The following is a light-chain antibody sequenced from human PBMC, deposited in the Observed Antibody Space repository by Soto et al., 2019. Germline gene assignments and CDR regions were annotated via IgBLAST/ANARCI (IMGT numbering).Light chain of an antibody. CDR3: SSYTSSSTLGV. Sequence: QSALTQPASVSGSPGQSITISCTGTSSDIGGYNYVSWYQQHPGKAPKFLIYDVSIRPSGVSNRFSGSKSGNTASLTISGLQAEDEADYYCSSYTSSSTLGVFGTGTKLTVL. J-gene: IGLJ1*01. CDR1: SSDIGGYNY. V-gene: IGLV2-14*03. CDR2: DVS.